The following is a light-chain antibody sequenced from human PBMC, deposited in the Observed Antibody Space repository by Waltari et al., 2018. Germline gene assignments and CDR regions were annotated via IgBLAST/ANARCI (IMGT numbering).Light chain of an antibody. J-gene: IGLJ3*02. CDR1: ALSKKC. V-gene: IGLV3-10*01. CDR2: DDS. CDR3: YSTYNRDNHRGV. Sequence: SYELTQPPSVSVSPGLTARITCSGDALSKKCVSWYQVRSGQAPVVVSYDDSKRPSGIPGRFAGSRSGTMATLTITRAQVDDEGDYYYYSTYNRDNHRGVFGGGTRVTVL.